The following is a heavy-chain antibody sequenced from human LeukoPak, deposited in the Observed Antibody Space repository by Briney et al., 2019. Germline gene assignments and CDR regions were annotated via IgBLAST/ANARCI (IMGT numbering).Heavy chain of an antibody. CDR2: IYSGGST. V-gene: IGHV3-53*01. CDR1: GFTVSSKY. D-gene: IGHD3-10*01. CDR3: ARVGYGSGSPAYYFDY. Sequence: PGGSLRLSCVASGFTVSSKYMSWVRQAPGKGLEWVSVIYSGGSTHYADSVKGRFTMSRDSSENTLSLQMNSLRAEDTAVYYCARVGYGSGSPAYYFDYWGQGTLVTVSS. J-gene: IGHJ4*02.